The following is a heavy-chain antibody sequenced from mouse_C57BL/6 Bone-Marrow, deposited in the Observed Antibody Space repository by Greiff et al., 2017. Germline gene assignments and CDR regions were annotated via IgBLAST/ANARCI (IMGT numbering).Heavy chain of an antibody. D-gene: IGHD2-4*01. J-gene: IGHJ2*01. CDR3: ARKLRLDY. CDR1: GYTFTSYW. V-gene: IGHV1-50*01. Sequence: VQLQQPGAELVKPGASVKLSCKASGYTFTSYWMQWVKQRPGQGLEWIGEIDPSDSYTNYNQKFKGKATLTVDTSSSTAYMQLSSLTSEDYAVYYCARKLRLDYWGQGTTLTVSS. CDR2: IDPSDSYT.